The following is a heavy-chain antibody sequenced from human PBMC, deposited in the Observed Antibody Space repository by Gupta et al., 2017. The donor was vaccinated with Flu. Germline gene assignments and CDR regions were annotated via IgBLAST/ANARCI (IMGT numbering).Heavy chain of an antibody. CDR3: ATTSGEVYGYAFEI. V-gene: IGHV4-39*02. CDR2: MYYSGTT. J-gene: IGHJ3*02. CDR1: GGSVPRGSYY. D-gene: IGHD3-3*01. Sequence: QLQLQESGPGLVKPSETLSLTCAVSGGSVPRGSYYWGWIRQPPGKALEWIGSMYYSGTTYYSPARKSRVTISIDTSKNDLSLKLRYVIEEDTASYYCATTSGEVYGYAFEIWGHGTMVTVSS.